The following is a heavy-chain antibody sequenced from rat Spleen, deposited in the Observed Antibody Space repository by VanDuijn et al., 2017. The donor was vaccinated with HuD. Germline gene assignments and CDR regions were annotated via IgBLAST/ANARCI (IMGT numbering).Heavy chain of an antibody. CDR2: ISYDGSST. D-gene: IGHD1-12*02. CDR3: ATDTFYDGTYYPGGFDY. V-gene: IGHV5-7*01. Sequence: EVQLVESDGGLVQPGRSLKLSCAASGFTFSDYNMAWVRQAPKKGLEWVSTISYDGSSTYYRDSVKGRFTMSRDNAKSTLYLQLDSLRSEDTATYYCATDTFYDGTYYPGGFDYWGQGVMVTVSS. J-gene: IGHJ2*01. CDR1: GFTFSDYN.